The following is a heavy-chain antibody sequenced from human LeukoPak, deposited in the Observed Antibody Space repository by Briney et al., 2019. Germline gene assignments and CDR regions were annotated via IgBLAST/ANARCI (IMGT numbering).Heavy chain of an antibody. V-gene: IGHV3-23*01. CDR2: ISGSGAST. D-gene: IGHD6-25*01. CDR3: APDLRGSASSLDD. Sequence: GGSLRLSCSASGFTFSNYAMSWVRQAPGKGLEWVSLISGSGASTYYPDSVKGRFTISRDNSKNTLSLQMNSLRAEDTAVYYCAPDLRGSASSLDDWGQGTLVTVSS. CDR1: GFTFSNYA. J-gene: IGHJ4*02.